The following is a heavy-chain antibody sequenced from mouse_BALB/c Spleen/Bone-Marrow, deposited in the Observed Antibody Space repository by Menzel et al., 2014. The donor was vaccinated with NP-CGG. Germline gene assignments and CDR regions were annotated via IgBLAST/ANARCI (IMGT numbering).Heavy chain of an antibody. CDR1: GYTFTSYW. D-gene: IGHD1-1*01. CDR3: RCYDYTMDY. V-gene: IGHV1S22*01. Sequence: GSELVRPGASVKLSCKASGYTFTSYWIHWVKQRPGQGLEWIGNIYPGSGTINYDEKSKNKATLTVDTSSSIAYMQLSSLTSEDSAVYYCRCYDYTMDYWGQGTSVTVSS. CDR2: IYPGSGTI. J-gene: IGHJ4*01.